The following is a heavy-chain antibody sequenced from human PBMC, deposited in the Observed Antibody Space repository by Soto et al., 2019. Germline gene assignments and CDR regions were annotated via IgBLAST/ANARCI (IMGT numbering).Heavy chain of an antibody. J-gene: IGHJ4*02. V-gene: IGHV4-31*03. D-gene: IGHD6-13*01. CDR2: IYYSGST. CDR1: GGSISSGGYY. Sequence: SETLSLTCTVSGGSISSGGYYWSWIRQHPGKGLEWIGYIYYSGSTNYNPSLKSRVAISVDTSKNQFSLKLSSVTAADTAVYYCARDEGSSDYFDYWGQGTLVTLSS. CDR3: ARDEGSSDYFDY.